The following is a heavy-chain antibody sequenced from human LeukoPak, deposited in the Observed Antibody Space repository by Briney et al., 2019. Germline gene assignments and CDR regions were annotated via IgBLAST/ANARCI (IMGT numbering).Heavy chain of an antibody. CDR1: GYTFTGYY. D-gene: IGHD3-10*01. Sequence: ASVKVSCKASGYTFTGYYIRWVRQAPGQGLEWLGWINPNAGDTKYAQKFQGRVTVTRDTSISTAYMELSRLRSDDTAVYYCVTSSAVGGAQRAFDYWGQGTLVTVSS. J-gene: IGHJ4*02. V-gene: IGHV1-2*02. CDR3: VTSSAVGGAQRAFDY. CDR2: INPNAGDT.